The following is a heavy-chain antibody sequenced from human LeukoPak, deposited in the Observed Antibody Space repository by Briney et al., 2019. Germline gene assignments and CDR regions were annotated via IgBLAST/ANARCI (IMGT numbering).Heavy chain of an antibody. CDR3: ARGLTMVRGGNYYYMDV. V-gene: IGHV4-61*02. J-gene: IGHJ6*03. D-gene: IGHD3-10*01. CDR1: GGSISSGSYY. CDR2: IYTSGST. Sequence: SETLSLTCTVSGGSISSGSYYWSWIRQPAGKGLEWIGRIYTSGSTNYNPSLKSRATISVDTSKNQFSLKLSSVTAADTAVYYCARGLTMVRGGNYYYMDVWGKGTTVTVSS.